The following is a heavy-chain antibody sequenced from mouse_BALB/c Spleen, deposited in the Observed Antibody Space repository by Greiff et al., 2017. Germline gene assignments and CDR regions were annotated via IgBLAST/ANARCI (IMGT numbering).Heavy chain of an antibody. CDR2: ISYSGST. D-gene: IGHD3-3*01. CDR3: ARGGWETFDV. Sequence: EVKLMESGPGLVKPSQSLSLTCTVTGYSITSDYAWNWIRQFPGNKLEWMGYISYSGSTSYNPSLKSRISITRDTSKNQFFLQLNSVTTEDTATYYCARGGWETFDVWGAGTTVTVSS. J-gene: IGHJ1*01. CDR1: GYSITSDYA. V-gene: IGHV3-2*02.